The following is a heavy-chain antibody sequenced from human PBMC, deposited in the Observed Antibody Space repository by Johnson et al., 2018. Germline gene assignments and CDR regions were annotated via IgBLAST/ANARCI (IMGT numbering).Heavy chain of an antibody. D-gene: IGHD3-22*01. J-gene: IGHJ3*02. CDR3: AREYYYDSSALYGAFDI. CDR1: GFTVSSNY. CDR2: IYSGGST. V-gene: IGHV3-66*02. Sequence: EVQLVESGGGLVQPGGSLRLSCAASGFTVSSNYMSWVRQAPGKGLEWVSVIYSGGSTYYADSVKGRFTISRDNSKNTLYLQMNSLRAEDTAVYYCAREYYYDSSALYGAFDIWGQGTMVTVSS.